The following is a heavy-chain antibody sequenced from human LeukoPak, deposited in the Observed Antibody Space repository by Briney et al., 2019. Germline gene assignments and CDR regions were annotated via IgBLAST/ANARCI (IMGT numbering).Heavy chain of an antibody. CDR2: INHSGST. V-gene: IGHV4-34*01. CDR3: ARDQKYCGSTSCYDTWFDP. D-gene: IGHD2-2*01. Sequence: SETLSLTCAVYGGSFSGYYWSWIRQPPGKGLEWIGEINHSGSTNYNPSLKSRVTISVDASKNQFSLKLSSVTAADTAVYYCARDQKYCGSTSCYDTWFDPWGQGTLVTVSS. J-gene: IGHJ5*02. CDR1: GGSFSGYY.